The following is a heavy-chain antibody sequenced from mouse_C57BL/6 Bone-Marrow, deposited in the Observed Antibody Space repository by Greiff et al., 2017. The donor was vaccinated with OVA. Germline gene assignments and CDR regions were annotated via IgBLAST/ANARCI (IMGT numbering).Heavy chain of an antibody. Sequence: VQLQESGPELVKPGASVKISCKASGYAFSSSWMNWVKQRPGTGLEWIGRIYPGDGDTNYNGKFKGKATLTADKSSSTAYMQLSSLTSEDSAVYFCARSSYDGLAYWGQGTLVTVSA. D-gene: IGHD2-3*01. V-gene: IGHV1-82*01. CDR2: IYPGDGDT. CDR1: GYAFSSSW. CDR3: ARSSYDGLAY. J-gene: IGHJ3*01.